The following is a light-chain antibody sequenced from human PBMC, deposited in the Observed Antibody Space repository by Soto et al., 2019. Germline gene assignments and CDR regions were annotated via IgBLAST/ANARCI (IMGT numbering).Light chain of an antibody. CDR3: CSDAVSSTDV. CDR2: EGS. Sequence: QSALTQPASVSGSPGQSITISCTGTSSDVGSYNLVSWYQQHPGKAPKLMIYEGSKRPSGVSNRFSGSKSGNTASLTISGLQAEDEADYYCCSDAVSSTDVFGTGTQLTVL. J-gene: IGLJ6*01. CDR1: SSDVGSYNL. V-gene: IGLV2-23*01.